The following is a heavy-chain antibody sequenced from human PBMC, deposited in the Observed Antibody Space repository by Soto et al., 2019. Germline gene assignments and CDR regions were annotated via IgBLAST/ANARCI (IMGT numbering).Heavy chain of an antibody. CDR3: AREVLGYSGYDTKYYFDY. CDR1: GFTVSSNY. J-gene: IGHJ4*02. Sequence: PGGSLRLSCAASGFTVSSNYMSWVRQAPGKGLEWVSVMYSGGSTYYADSVKGRFTISRDNSKNTLYLQMNSLRAEDTAVYYCAREVLGYSGYDTKYYFDYWGQGTLVTVSS. V-gene: IGHV3-53*01. CDR2: MYSGGST. D-gene: IGHD5-12*01.